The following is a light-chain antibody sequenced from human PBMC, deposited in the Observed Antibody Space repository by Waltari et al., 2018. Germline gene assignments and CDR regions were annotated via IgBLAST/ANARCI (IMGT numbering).Light chain of an antibody. CDR1: QSVSRA. CDR2: GAS. Sequence: EIVLTQSPGTLSLSPGERVILSCRVSQSVSRALAWYQQKPGQAPRLLIYGASNRATGIPDRFSGSGSGTDFSLTISRLEPEDFVVYYCQHYVRLPVTFGQGTKVEIK. V-gene: IGKV3-20*01. J-gene: IGKJ1*01. CDR3: QHYVRLPVT.